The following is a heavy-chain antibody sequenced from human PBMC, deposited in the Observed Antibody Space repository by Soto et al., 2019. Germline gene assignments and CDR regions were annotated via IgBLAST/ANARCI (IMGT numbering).Heavy chain of an antibody. CDR1: GGTFSSYT. Sequence: SVKVSCKASGGTFSSYTISWVRQAPGQGLEWMGRIIPILGIANYAQKFQGRVTITADKSTSTACMELRSLRSDDTAVYYCARDRPGIAVATWGQGTLVTVSS. V-gene: IGHV1-69*04. D-gene: IGHD6-19*01. CDR2: IIPILGIA. CDR3: ARDRPGIAVAT. J-gene: IGHJ5*02.